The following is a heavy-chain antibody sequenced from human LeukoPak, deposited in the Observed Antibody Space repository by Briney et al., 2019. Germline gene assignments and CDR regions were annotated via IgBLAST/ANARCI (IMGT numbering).Heavy chain of an antibody. V-gene: IGHV3-21*01. CDR3: ARDRLAGYCSSTSCYAEGY. D-gene: IGHD2-2*01. CDR1: GFTFSSYS. CDR2: ISSSSSYI. Sequence: PGGSLRLSCAASGFTFSSYSMNWVRQAPGKGLEWVSSISSSSSYIYYADSVKGRFTISRDNAKNSLYLQMNSLRAEDTAVYYCARDRLAGYCSSTSCYAEGYWGQGTLVTVSS. J-gene: IGHJ4*02.